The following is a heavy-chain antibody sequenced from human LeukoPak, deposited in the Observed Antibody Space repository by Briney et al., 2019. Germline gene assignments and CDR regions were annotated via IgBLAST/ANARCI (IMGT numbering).Heavy chain of an antibody. CDR2: IYYSGTT. J-gene: IGHJ5*02. D-gene: IGHD1-7*01. Sequence: SQTLSLTCTVSGGSISSAKSYWSWIRQPPGKGLEWVGYIYYSGTTHYTPSLKRRVSISVDTSKNQFSLKLTSVNSADTAVYYCARVAQNDWNCPAAWFDPWGQGTLVTVSS. CDR1: GGSISSAKSY. CDR3: ARVAQNDWNCPAAWFDP. V-gene: IGHV4-30-4*01.